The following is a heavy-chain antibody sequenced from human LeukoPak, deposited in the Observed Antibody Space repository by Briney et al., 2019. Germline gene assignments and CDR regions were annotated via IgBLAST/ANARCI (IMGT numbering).Heavy chain of an antibody. CDR3: AKAPVTTCSGACCYPFDS. CDR2: ISVSGNT. CDR1: GFTLSSYA. V-gene: IGHV3-23*01. J-gene: IGHJ4*02. D-gene: IGHD2-15*01. Sequence: GGSLRLSCAASGFTLSSYAMSWVRQAPGKGLEWVSAISVSGNTYHADSVKGRFTISRDSSKNTLYLQMNRLRAEDAAVYYCAKAPVTTCSGACCYPFDSWGQGTLVTVSS.